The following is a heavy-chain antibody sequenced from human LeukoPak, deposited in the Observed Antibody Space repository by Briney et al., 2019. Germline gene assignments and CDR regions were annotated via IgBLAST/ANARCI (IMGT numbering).Heavy chain of an antibody. Sequence: PGRSLRLSCAASGFTFSSFAMHWVRQAPGKGLEWVSAISGSGGSTYYADSVKGRFTISRDNSKNTLYLQMNSLRAEDTAVYYCAKVSAVAGSFDYWGQGTLVTVSS. D-gene: IGHD6-19*01. CDR1: GFTFSSFA. CDR2: ISGSGGST. CDR3: AKVSAVAGSFDY. V-gene: IGHV3-23*01. J-gene: IGHJ4*02.